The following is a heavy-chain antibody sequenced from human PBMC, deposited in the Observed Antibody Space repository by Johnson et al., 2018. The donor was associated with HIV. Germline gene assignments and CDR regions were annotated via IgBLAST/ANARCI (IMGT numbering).Heavy chain of an antibody. V-gene: IGHV3-33*08. J-gene: IGHJ3*02. D-gene: IGHD3-22*01. Sequence: QMLLVESGGGLVQPGGSLRLSCAASGFTFSSYWMSWVRQAPGKGLQWVAAIWYDGNNKYYGDYVKGRFTVSRDNSENTLYLQMNSLRAEDTAVYYCARDRGYYDSSGGDAFDIWGQGTMVTVSS. CDR2: IWYDGNNK. CDR3: ARDRGYYDSSGGDAFDI. CDR1: GFTFSSYW.